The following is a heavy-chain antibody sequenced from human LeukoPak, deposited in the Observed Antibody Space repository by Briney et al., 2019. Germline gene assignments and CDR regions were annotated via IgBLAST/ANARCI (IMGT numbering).Heavy chain of an antibody. J-gene: IGHJ5*02. CDR3: AREMGIAVAGTRWFDP. V-gene: IGHV4-4*07. D-gene: IGHD6-19*01. CDR2: IYTSGST. Sequence: PSETLSLTCTVSGGSISSYSWSWIRQPAGKGLEWIGRIYTSGSTNYTLLLKSRVTMSVDTSKNQFSLQLSSVTSADTAVYYCAREMGIAVAGTRWFDPWGQGTLVTVSS. CDR1: GGSISSYS.